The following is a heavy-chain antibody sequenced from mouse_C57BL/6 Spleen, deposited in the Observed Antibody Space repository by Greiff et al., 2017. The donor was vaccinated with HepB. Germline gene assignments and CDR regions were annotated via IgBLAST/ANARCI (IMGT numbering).Heavy chain of an antibody. J-gene: IGHJ2*01. CDR3: AREGELWLRPYYFDY. CDR1: GYTFTSYW. CDR2: INPSNGGT. V-gene: IGHV1-53*01. Sequence: VQLKQPGTELVKPGASVKLSCKASGYTFTSYWMHWVKQRPGQGLEWIGNINPSNGGTNYNEKFKSKATLTVDKSSSTAYMQLSSLTSEDSAVYYCAREGELWLRPYYFDYWGQGTTLTVSS. D-gene: IGHD2-2*01.